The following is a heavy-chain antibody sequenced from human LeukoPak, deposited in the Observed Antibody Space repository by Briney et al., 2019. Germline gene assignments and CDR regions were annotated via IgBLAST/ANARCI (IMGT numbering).Heavy chain of an antibody. V-gene: IGHV1-2*02. Sequence: APLMVSCNASGNTLSDYHVQLVVQDLGQGLEWMGWINPNSGGTNYAQKFQDRVTMTRDTSISTAYMELSRLRSDDTGVYYCARESSGMDVWGQGTTVTVSS. CDR1: GNTLSDYH. CDR2: INPNSGGT. J-gene: IGHJ6*02. CDR3: ARESSGMDV.